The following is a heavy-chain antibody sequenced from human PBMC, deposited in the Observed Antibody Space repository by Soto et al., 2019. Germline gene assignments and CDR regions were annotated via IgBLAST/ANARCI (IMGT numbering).Heavy chain of an antibody. CDR2: IKNDGSGT. J-gene: IGHJ3*02. V-gene: IGHV3-74*01. CDR1: GFTSGNYW. Sequence: LRLSCAVSGFTSGNYWMHWFRQAPGKGLVWVSHIKNDGSGTGYADSVKGRFTISRDNAKNTLFLQMNSLRDEDTAVYYCARDQGAFDIWGQGTMVTVSS. CDR3: ARDQGAFDI.